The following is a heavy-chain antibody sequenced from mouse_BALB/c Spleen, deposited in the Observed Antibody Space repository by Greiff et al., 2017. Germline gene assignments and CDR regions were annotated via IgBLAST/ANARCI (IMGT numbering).Heavy chain of an antibody. CDR3: ARGDYGNYGDAMDY. V-gene: IGHV1-87*01. CDR2: IYPGDGDT. Sequence: VQLQQSGAELARPGASVKLSCKASGYTFTSYWMQWVKQRPGQGLEWIGAIYPGDGDTRYTQKFKGKATLTADKSSSTAYMQLSSLASEDSAVYYCARGDYGNYGDAMDYWGQGTSVTVSA. CDR1: GYTFTSYW. J-gene: IGHJ4*01. D-gene: IGHD2-1*01.